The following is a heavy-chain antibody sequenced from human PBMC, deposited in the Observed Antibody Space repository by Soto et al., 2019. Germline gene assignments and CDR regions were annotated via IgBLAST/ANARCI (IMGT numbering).Heavy chain of an antibody. CDR3: AKPLTPGSGWYPYYYGMDV. D-gene: IGHD6-19*01. CDR1: GFTFSSYG. V-gene: IGHV3-30*18. J-gene: IGHJ6*02. CDR2: ISYDGSNK. Sequence: QVQLVESGGGVVQPGRSLRLSCAASGFTFSSYGKHWVRQAPGKGLEWVAVISYDGSNKYYADSVKGRFTISRDNSKNTLYLHMNSLRAEDTAVYYCAKPLTPGSGWYPYYYGMDVWGQGTTVTVSS.